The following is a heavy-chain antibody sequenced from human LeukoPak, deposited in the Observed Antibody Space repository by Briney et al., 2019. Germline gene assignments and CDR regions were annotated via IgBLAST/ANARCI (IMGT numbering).Heavy chain of an antibody. V-gene: IGHV4-34*01. Sequence: PSETLSLTCAVYGGSFSGYYWSWIRQPPGKGLEWIGEINHSGSTNYNPSLKSRVTISVDTSKNQFSLKLSSVTAADTAVYYCARLSYSSGWHFDYWGQGTLVTVSS. J-gene: IGHJ4*02. CDR2: INHSGST. D-gene: IGHD6-19*01. CDR3: ARLSYSSGWHFDY. CDR1: GGSFSGYY.